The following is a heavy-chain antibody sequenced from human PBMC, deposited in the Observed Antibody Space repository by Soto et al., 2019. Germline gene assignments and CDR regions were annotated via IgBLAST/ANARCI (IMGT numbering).Heavy chain of an antibody. D-gene: IGHD2-15*01. J-gene: IGHJ6*03. Sequence: ASVKVSCKASGYTFTSYGISWVRQAPGQGLEWMGWISAYNGNTNYAQKLQGRVTMTTDTSTSTAYMELRSLRSDDTAVYYCARGGGYCSGGSCYSYFYYYYYMDVWGKGTTVTVSS. CDR2: ISAYNGNT. CDR1: GYTFTSYG. CDR3: ARGGGYCSGGSCYSYFYYYYYMDV. V-gene: IGHV1-18*01.